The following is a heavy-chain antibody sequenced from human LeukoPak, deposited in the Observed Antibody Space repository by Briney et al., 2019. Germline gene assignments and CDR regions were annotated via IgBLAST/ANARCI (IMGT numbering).Heavy chain of an antibody. J-gene: IGHJ4*02. CDR2: IKEDGSES. CDR3: AGPIFGVVMNPFDY. CDR1: GFNFGEFW. V-gene: IGHV3-7*01. Sequence: PGGSLRLSCAASGFNFGEFWMAWVRQTPGMGLEWVADIKEDGSESFYVDSVKGRFTISRDNSKNTLYLQMNSLRAEDTAVYYCAGPIFGVVMNPFDYWGQGTLVTVSS. D-gene: IGHD3-3*01.